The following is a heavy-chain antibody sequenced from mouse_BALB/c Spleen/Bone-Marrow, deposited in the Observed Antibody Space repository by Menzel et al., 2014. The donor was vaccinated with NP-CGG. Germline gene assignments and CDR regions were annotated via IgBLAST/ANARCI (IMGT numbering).Heavy chain of an antibody. CDR3: ARQAYYELTEVSFVY. D-gene: IGHD2-10*01. CDR2: ISGGGSYT. Sequence: EVQLVESGGGLVKSGGSLKLSCAASGFSFNSYGMSWVRQTPEKRLEWVATISGGGSYTFYPDSVKGRFTISRDNAKNNLYLQLSSLRSEDTASYYCARQAYYELTEVSFVYWGQGTLVTVSA. J-gene: IGHJ3*01. V-gene: IGHV5-9-2*01. CDR1: GFSFNSYG.